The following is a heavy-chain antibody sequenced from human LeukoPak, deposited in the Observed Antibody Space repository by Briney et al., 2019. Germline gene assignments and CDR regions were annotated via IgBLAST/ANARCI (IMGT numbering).Heavy chain of an antibody. J-gene: IGHJ4*02. CDR3: ATNMGGSYYVDY. D-gene: IGHD1-26*01. V-gene: IGHV1-8*02. CDR2: MNPNSGNT. Sequence: ASVKVSCKASGYTFTSYGINWVRQATGQGLEWMGWMNPNSGNTGYAQKFQGRVTMTRNTSISTAYMELSSLRSEDTAVYYCATNMGGSYYVDYWGQGTLVTVSS. CDR1: GYTFTSYG.